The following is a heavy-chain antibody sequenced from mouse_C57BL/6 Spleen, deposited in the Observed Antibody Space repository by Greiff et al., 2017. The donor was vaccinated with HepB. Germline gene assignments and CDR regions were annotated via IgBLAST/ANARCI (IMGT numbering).Heavy chain of an antibody. V-gene: IGHV1-18*01. J-gene: IGHJ2*01. D-gene: IGHD2-2*01. Sequence: EVQLQQSGPELVKPGASVNIPCKASGYTFTDYNMDWVKQSHGKSLEWIGDINPNNGGTIYNQKFKGKATLTVDKSSSTAYMELRSLTSEDTAVYYCARTAMVTPYFDYWGQGTTLTVSS. CDR1: GYTFTDYN. CDR2: INPNNGGT. CDR3: ARTAMVTPYFDY.